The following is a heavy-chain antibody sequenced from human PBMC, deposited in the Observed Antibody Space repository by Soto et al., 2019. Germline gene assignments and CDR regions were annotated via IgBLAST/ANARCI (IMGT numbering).Heavy chain of an antibody. V-gene: IGHV1-46*01. Sequence: ASVKVSCKAAGGTFSSDAISWVRQAPGQGLEWMGVINPGYPAGRSTTYAQKFQGRVTMTTDTSTSTVYMELSRLRSDDTAVYYCAREAIVAGATTGMDVWGQGTTVTVSS. CDR3: AREAIVAGATTGMDV. CDR2: INPGYPAGRST. D-gene: IGHD1-26*01. J-gene: IGHJ6*02. CDR1: GGTFSSDA.